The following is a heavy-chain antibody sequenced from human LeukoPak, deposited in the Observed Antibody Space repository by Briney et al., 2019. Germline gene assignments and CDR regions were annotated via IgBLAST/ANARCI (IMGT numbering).Heavy chain of an antibody. D-gene: IGHD1-26*01. Sequence: VSVKVSCKASGYTFTSYGISWVRQAPGQGLEWMGWISACNGNTNYAQKLQGRVTMTTDTSTSTAYMELRSLRSDDTAVYYCARGMGATYYYYMDVWGKGTTVTVSS. CDR3: ARGMGATYYYYMDV. V-gene: IGHV1-18*01. CDR2: ISACNGNT. CDR1: GYTFTSYG. J-gene: IGHJ6*03.